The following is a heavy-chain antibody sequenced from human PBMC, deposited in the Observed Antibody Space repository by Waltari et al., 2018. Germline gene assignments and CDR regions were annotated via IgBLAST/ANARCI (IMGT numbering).Heavy chain of an antibody. J-gene: IGHJ4*02. D-gene: IGHD3-10*01. V-gene: IGHV4-34*01. CDR3: ATYYYGSGSLNY. CDR1: GGSFSGYY. Sequence: QVQLQQWGAGLLKPSETLSLTCAVYGGSFSGYYWSWIRQPPGKGLEWIGEINNSGSTNYNPSLKSRVTISVDTSKNQFSLKLSSVTAADTAVYYCATYYYGSGSLNYWGQGTLVTVSS. CDR2: INNSGST.